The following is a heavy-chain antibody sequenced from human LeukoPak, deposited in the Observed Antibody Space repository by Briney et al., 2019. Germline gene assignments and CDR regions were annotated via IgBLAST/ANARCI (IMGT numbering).Heavy chain of an antibody. CDR2: IYYSGST. J-gene: IGHJ6*03. D-gene: IGHD2-15*01. Sequence: SETLSLTCTVSGGSISSYYWSWIRQPPGKGLEWIGYIYYSGSTNYNPSLKSRVTISVDTSKNQFSLKLSSVTAADTAVYYCARDSPDCSGGSCYPYYYYYYMDVWGKGTTVTVCS. CDR1: GGSISSYY. V-gene: IGHV4-59*01. CDR3: ARDSPDCSGGSCYPYYYYYYMDV.